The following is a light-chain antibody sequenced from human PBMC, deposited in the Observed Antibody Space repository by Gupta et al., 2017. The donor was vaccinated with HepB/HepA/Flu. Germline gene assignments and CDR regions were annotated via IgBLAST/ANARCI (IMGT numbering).Light chain of an antibody. V-gene: IGLV3-21*04. CDR1: NIGSKS. J-gene: IGLJ2*01. CDR3: QVWDSSSDHVV. CDR2: YDS. Sequence: YVLLQPPSVSGAPGTTARITCGGNNIGSKSVHWYQHKPGQAPVLVVYYDSDRPSGIPERFSGSNSGNTATLTISRVEAGDEADYYCQVWDSSSDHVVFGGGTKLTVL.